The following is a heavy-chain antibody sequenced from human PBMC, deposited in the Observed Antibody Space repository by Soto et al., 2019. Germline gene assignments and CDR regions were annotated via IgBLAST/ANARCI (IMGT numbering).Heavy chain of an antibody. CDR1: GFTFNSYA. J-gene: IGHJ4*02. Sequence: EVQLLESGGGLVQPGGSLRLSCTASGFTFNSYAMSWVRQAPGKGLEWVSAISGSGGSAFYADSVKGRFTISRDNSKNTLYLQMNSLRAEDTAVYYCAKLRPGGGGSGNYWGQGTLVTVSS. CDR2: ISGSGGSA. CDR3: AKLRPGGGGSGNY. V-gene: IGHV3-23*01. D-gene: IGHD2-21*01.